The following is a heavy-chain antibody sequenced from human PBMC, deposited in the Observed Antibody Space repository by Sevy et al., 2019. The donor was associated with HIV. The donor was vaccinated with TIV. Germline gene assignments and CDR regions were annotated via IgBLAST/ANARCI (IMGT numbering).Heavy chain of an antibody. CDR3: ARLPTGLQSFNYLLSTYFDS. J-gene: IGHJ4*02. D-gene: IGHD3-9*01. CDR2: IKHDGSEK. CDR1: GFSFNNHW. V-gene: IGHV3-7*01. Sequence: GGSLRLSCAASGFSFNNHWMSWVRQAPEKGLEWVANIKHDGSEKYYADSLVGRFAVSRDNAKNSLFLQINSLRVEDTAVYFCARLPTGLQSFNYLLSTYFDSWGQGTLVIVSS.